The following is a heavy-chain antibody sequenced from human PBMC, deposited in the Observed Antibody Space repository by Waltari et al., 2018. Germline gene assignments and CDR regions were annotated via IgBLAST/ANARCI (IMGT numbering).Heavy chain of an antibody. D-gene: IGHD2-15*01. CDR3: ARDYPAAHVFDY. CDR2: MYSTGTA. Sequence: QVQLQESGPGLVKPSETLSLTCTVPGASITTYYYSWIRQSPGKGLQGIGSMYSTGTASYNPSLKSRVNISLDTSKNQVSLSLTSVNTADTAVYYCARDYPAAHVFDYWGQGTVVAVSS. CDR1: GASITTYY. J-gene: IGHJ4*02. V-gene: IGHV4-59*01.